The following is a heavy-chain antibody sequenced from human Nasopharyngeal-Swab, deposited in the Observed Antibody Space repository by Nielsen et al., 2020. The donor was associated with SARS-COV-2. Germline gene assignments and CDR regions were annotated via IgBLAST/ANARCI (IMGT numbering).Heavy chain of an antibody. V-gene: IGHV1-69*04. D-gene: IGHD3-10*01. CDR2: NIPMFGIA. Sequence: SVKVSCKASGGTLNTFGISWVRQAPGQGLEWRGRNIPMFGIATYAQNFQGRVTITADKSTTTAYMELSSLRSEDTAVYYCARDLYSRVAGSGNWFDPWGQGTLVTVSS. CDR1: GGTLNTFG. J-gene: IGHJ5*02. CDR3: ARDLYSRVAGSGNWFDP.